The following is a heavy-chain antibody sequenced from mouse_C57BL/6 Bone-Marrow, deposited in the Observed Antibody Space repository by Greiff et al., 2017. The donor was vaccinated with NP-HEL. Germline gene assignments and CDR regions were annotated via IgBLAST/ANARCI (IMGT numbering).Heavy chain of an antibody. CDR3: AREGDSPYYFDY. J-gene: IGHJ2*01. D-gene: IGHD3-3*01. CDR1: GYTFTDHT. CDR2: IYPRDGST. Sequence: VQGVESDAELVKPGASVKISCKVSGYTFTDHTIHWMKQRPEQGLEWIGYIYPRDGSTKYNEKFKGKATLTADKSSSTAYMQLNSLTSEDSAVYFYAREGDSPYYFDYWGQGTTLTVSS. V-gene: IGHV1-78*01.